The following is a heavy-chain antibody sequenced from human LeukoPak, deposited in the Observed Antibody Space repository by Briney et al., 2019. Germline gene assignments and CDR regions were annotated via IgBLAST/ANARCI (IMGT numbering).Heavy chain of an antibody. Sequence: SETLSLTCTVSGGSISSSSYYWGWIRQPPGKGLEWIGSIYYSGSTYYNPSLKSRVTISVDTSKNQFSLKLSSVTAADTAVYYCARVISDIVVVVAATQGYDSSGSFDYWGQGTLVTVSS. CDR3: ARVISDIVVVVAATQGYDSSGSFDY. CDR2: IYYSGST. V-gene: IGHV4-39*07. J-gene: IGHJ4*02. CDR1: GGSISSSSYY. D-gene: IGHD2-15*01.